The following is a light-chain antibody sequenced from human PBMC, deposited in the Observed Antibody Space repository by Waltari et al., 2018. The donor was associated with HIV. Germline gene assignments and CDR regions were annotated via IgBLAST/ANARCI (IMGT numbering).Light chain of an antibody. CDR2: SNK. J-gene: IGLJ3*02. CDR3: AAWDDSLNGWV. V-gene: IGLV1-44*01. Sequence: QSVLTQPPSASGTPGQRVTISCSGSSSNIGSNIVNWYQQLPGTAPKLLIYSNKQRPSGVPYRFSGSKSGTSASLAISGLQSEDEADYYCAAWDDSLNGWVFGGGTKLTVL. CDR1: SSNIGSNI.